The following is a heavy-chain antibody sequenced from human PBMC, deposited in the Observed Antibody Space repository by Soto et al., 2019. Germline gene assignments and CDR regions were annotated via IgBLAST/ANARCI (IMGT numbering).Heavy chain of an antibody. J-gene: IGHJ4*02. CDR2: LSYDGVNK. D-gene: IGHD1-1*01. CDR3: AKSVYNWNDGFFDY. CDR1: GFTSSPYG. V-gene: IGHV3-30*18. Sequence: QVQLVESGGGVVQLGGSRGLSCAASGFTSSPYGWHGFRQAPGKGLEWVAVLSYDGVNKYYADSVKGRFTISRDNSKNTLYLQMNSLRAEDTAVYYCAKSVYNWNDGFFDYWGQGTLVTVSS.